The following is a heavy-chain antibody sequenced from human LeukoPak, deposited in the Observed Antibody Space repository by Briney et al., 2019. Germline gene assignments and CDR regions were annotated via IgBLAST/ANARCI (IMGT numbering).Heavy chain of an antibody. CDR2: ISYDGSNK. CDR3: AKDLGEERGALDI. Sequence: GRSLRLSCAASGYTFRNYGMHWVRQAPGKGLEWVAVISYDGSNKNNADSVKGRFTISRDNSKNTLYLQMNSLRAEDTAVYYCAKDLGEERGALDIWGQGTMVTVSS. CDR1: GYTFRNYG. V-gene: IGHV3-30*18. D-gene: IGHD1-1*01. J-gene: IGHJ3*02.